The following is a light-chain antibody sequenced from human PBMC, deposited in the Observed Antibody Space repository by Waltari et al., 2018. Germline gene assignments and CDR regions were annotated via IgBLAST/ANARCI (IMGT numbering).Light chain of an antibody. CDR1: QSPLHSNGYNY. Sequence: DIVVTQSPLPLPVTPGEPASIPCRSSQSPLHSNGYNYLDWYLQKPGQSPQLLIYLGSNRASGVPDRFSGSGSGTDFTLKISRVEAEDVGVYYCMQSLRALWTFGQGTKVEIK. CDR2: LGS. CDR3: MQSLRALWT. V-gene: IGKV2-28*01. J-gene: IGKJ1*01.